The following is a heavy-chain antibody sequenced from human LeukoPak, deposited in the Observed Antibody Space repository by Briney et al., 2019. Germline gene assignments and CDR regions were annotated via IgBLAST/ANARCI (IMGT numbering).Heavy chain of an antibody. CDR2: IYYTGVT. D-gene: IGHD4-23*01. Sequence: SSDTLSLTCTVSGRYIITSGHYWGWIRQPPGKGLEWIGSIYYTGVTSTNPFFRSRMSIPVDTSKNQFSLNLTSVTDADAAVYYCARERSSSGGHSWFDPWGQGTLATVSS. CDR3: ARERSSSGGHSWFDP. CDR1: GRYIITSGHY. J-gene: IGHJ5*02. V-gene: IGHV4-39*07.